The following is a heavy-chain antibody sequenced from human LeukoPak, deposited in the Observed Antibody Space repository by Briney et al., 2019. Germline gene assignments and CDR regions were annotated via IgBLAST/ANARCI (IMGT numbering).Heavy chain of an antibody. J-gene: IGHJ4*02. V-gene: IGHV1-46*01. CDR1: GYTFTTYY. D-gene: IGHD3-16*01. CDR2: SYPDAGTT. Sequence: ASLKASCKASGYTFTTYYIHWMRQTPGQGFEWMGVSYPDAGTTDHGPRFRDRFVMTADTATSTVYMELRSLTSKDTGVYYCVREFGGGTFDYWGQGALITVSA. CDR3: VREFGGGTFDY.